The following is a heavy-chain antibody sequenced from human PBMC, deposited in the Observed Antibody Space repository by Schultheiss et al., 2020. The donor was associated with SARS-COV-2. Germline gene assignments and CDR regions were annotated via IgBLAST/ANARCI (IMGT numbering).Heavy chain of an antibody. CDR2: TYYRSKWYN. J-gene: IGHJ5*02. V-gene: IGHV6-1*01. CDR1: GDSVSSKSVA. Sequence: SQTLSLTCAISGDSVSSKSVAWNWIRQSPSRGLEWLGKTYYRSKWYNDYAVSVKSRIIINPDTSKNQFSLQLSSVTPEDTAVYYCARETTYTYNWFDPWGQGTLVTVSS. D-gene: IGHD3-16*01. CDR3: ARETTYTYNWFDP.